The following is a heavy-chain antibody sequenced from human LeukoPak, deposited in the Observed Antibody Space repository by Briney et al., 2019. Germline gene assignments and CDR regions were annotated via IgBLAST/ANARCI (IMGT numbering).Heavy chain of an antibody. J-gene: IGHJ4*02. CDR3: AKSGLVGATYFDY. Sequence: GGSLRLSCAASGFTLSSYGTSWVRQAPGKGLDWVSFISNSGSSTYYADSVKGRFTISRDNSKNTLYLQMNSLRAEDTAVYYCAKSGLVGATYFDYWGQGTLVTVSS. CDR1: GFTLSSYG. D-gene: IGHD1-26*01. CDR2: ISNSGSST. V-gene: IGHV3-23*01.